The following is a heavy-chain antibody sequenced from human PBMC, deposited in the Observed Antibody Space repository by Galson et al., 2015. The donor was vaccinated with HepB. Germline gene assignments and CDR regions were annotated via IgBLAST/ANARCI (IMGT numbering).Heavy chain of an antibody. J-gene: IGHJ6*02. V-gene: IGHV1-69*13. CDR3: ARRQWLVRNYYYGMDV. CDR1: GGTFSSYA. D-gene: IGHD6-19*01. Sequence: SVKVSCKASGGTFSSYAISWVRQAPGQGLEWMGGIIPIFGTANYAQKFQGRVTITADESTSTAYMELSSLRSEDTAVYYCARRQWLVRNYYYGMDVWGQGTTVTVSS. CDR2: IIPIFGTA.